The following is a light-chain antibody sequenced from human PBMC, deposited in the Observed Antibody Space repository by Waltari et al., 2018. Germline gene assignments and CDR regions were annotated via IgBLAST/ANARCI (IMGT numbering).Light chain of an antibody. V-gene: IGLV2-8*01. CDR2: EVT. J-gene: IGLJ1*01. CDR1: SSDVGAYTF. CDR3: ISYAGNNKYV. Sequence: QSALTQPPSASGSPGQSVTISCTGTSSDVGAYTFVSWYQQYPDKAPKRMIYEVTKRPSGVPDRFSGSKSGNTASLTVSGLQAEDEADYYCISYAGNNKYVLGAGTKVTVL.